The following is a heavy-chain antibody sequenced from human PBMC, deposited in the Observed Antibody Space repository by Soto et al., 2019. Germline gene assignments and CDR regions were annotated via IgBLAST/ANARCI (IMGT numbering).Heavy chain of an antibody. CDR2: INHSGST. CDR1: GGSFSGYY. D-gene: IGHD2-2*01. V-gene: IGHV4-34*01. J-gene: IGHJ6*03. Sequence: SETLSLTCAVYGGSFSGYYWSWIRQPPGKGLEWIGEINHSGSTNYNPSLKSRVTISVDTSKNQFSLKLSSVTAADTAVYYCAREVPFSSTRIRYYYYYMDVWGKGTTVTVSS. CDR3: AREVPFSSTRIRYYYYYMDV.